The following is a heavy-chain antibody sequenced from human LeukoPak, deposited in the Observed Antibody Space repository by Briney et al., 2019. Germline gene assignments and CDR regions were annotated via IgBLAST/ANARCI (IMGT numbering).Heavy chain of an antibody. J-gene: IGHJ4*02. CDR3: AGGSRATQGY. CDR2: ITPVFGTV. Sequence: SVEVSCKASRGTFSSYTISWVRQAPGQGLEWMGRITPVFGTVDYAQKFQDRVTIIADISTTTVYMELSSLVSEDTAVYYCAGGSRATQGYWGQGTLVTVSS. V-gene: IGHV1-69*08. D-gene: IGHD6-19*01. CDR1: RGTFSSYT.